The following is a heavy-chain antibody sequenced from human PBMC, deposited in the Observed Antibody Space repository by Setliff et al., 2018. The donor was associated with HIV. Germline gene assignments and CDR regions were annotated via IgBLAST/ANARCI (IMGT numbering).Heavy chain of an antibody. CDR3: TRREYT. V-gene: IGHV4-39*01. D-gene: IGHD6-6*01. Sequence: SETLSLTCSVSGGSVSSSSHYWGWIRQPPGKGLEWIGSINYSGGTFYQPSLSGRVTISVDSSKNQFFLSLTSVTAADTAVYYCTRREYTWGQGKLVTVSS. CDR2: INYSGGT. J-gene: IGHJ4*02. CDR1: GGSVSSSSHY.